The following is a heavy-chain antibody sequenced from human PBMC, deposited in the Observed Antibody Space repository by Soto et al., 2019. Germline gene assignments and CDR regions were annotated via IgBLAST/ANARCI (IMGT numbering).Heavy chain of an antibody. V-gene: IGHV3-23*01. CDR2: ISGSGGST. J-gene: IGHJ4*02. Sequence: WGSLRLSCAASGFTFSSYAMSWVRQAPGKGLEWVSAISGSGGSTYYADSVKGRFTISRDNSKNTLYLQMNSLRAEDTAVYYCAKDADYYYDSSGHTNWGQGTLVTVSS. D-gene: IGHD3-22*01. CDR1: GFTFSSYA. CDR3: AKDADYYYDSSGHTN.